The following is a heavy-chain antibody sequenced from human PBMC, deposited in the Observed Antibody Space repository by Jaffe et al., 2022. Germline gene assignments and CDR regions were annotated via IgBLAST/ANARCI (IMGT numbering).Heavy chain of an antibody. V-gene: IGHV3-23*01. Sequence: EVQLLESGGGLVQPGGSLRLSCAASGFTFSSYAMSWVRQAPGKGLEWVSAISGSGGSTYYADSVKGRFTISRDNSKNTLYLQMNSLRAEDTAVYYCAPKGIAARDYFDYWGQGTLVTVSS. CDR2: ISGSGGST. D-gene: IGHD6-6*01. CDR3: APKGIAARDYFDY. CDR1: GFTFSSYA. J-gene: IGHJ4*02.